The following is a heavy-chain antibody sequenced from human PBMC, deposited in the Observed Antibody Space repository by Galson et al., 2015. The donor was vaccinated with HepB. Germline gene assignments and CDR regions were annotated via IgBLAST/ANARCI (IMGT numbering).Heavy chain of an antibody. D-gene: IGHD7-27*01. CDR2: INPSGGST. V-gene: IGHV1-46*04. Sequence: SVKVSCKASGHTSTRYSIHWVRQAPGQGFEWMGVINPSGGSTSYAQKLQGRVTMTRETSTSTVFMELSSLTSEDTAAYFCVRTWGYWGQGTLVTVSS. CDR1: GHTSTRYS. CDR3: VRTWGY. J-gene: IGHJ4*02.